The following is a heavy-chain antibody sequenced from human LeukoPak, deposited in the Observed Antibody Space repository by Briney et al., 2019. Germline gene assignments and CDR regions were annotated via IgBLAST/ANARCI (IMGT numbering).Heavy chain of an antibody. J-gene: IGHJ6*03. CDR1: GFTFSSYG. D-gene: IGHD6-19*01. V-gene: IGHV3-23*01. CDR3: AKDPGGWYYYYLDV. CDR2: ISGSGDST. Sequence: PGGTLRLSCAASGFTFSSYGMSWVRQAPGKGPEWVSGISGSGDSTFYADSVKGRFTISRDNSKNTLYLQMNSLRAEDTAAYYCAKDPGGWYYYYLDVWGKGTTVTISS.